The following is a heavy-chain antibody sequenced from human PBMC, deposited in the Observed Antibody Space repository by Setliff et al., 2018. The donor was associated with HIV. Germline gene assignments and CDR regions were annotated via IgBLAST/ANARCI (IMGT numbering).Heavy chain of an antibody. Sequence: ASVQVSCKGSEYTFTDYFIHWVRQAPGQGLEWMGWVNPISGFTNDAQKFQGRVTMTTDTSTSTAYMELRSLRADDTAVYYCARDGDRIVVVGVKVDYYYYMDVWGKGTTVTVSS. CDR3: ARDGDRIVVVGVKVDYYYYMDV. V-gene: IGHV1-2*02. J-gene: IGHJ6*03. D-gene: IGHD2-2*01. CDR2: VNPISGFT. CDR1: EYTFTDYF.